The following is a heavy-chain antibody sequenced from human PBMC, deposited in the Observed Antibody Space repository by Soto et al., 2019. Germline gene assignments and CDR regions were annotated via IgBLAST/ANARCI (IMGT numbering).Heavy chain of an antibody. D-gene: IGHD3-16*01. V-gene: IGHV3-23*01. Sequence: EVQLLDSGGGLVQPGGSLRLSCAASGFTFSNYAMTWVRQGPGKGLEWVSGISGSGGRSYYADSVKGRFTISRDNSKSTLYLQMNSLRAEDTAVYHCAKAYFVWSSEQPYYFDYWGQGTLVTVSS. CDR3: AKAYFVWSSEQPYYFDY. CDR1: GFTFSNYA. J-gene: IGHJ4*02. CDR2: ISGSGGRS.